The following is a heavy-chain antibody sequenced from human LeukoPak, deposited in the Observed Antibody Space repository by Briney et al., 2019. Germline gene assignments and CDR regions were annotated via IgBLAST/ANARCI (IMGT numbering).Heavy chain of an antibody. CDR2: INDSGSN. D-gene: IGHD3-22*01. Sequence: PSETLSLTCAVYGVSFSGYYWSWVRQPPGKGREGVGEINDSGSNSYNTSLKSRVTITVETTKKQFSLKRRHMTAADTAVYYCASPRARNYYDSSGYSITFDYWGQGTLVTVSS. CDR3: ASPRARNYYDSSGYSITFDY. CDR1: GVSFSGYY. V-gene: IGHV4-34*01. J-gene: IGHJ4*02.